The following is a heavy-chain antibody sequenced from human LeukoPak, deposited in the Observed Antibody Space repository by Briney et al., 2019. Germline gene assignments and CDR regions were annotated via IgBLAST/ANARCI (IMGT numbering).Heavy chain of an antibody. Sequence: GGSLRLSCAASGFTFSSYGMHWVRQAPGKGLEWVAFIRYDGSNKYYADSVKGRFTISRDNSKNTLYLQMNSLRADDTAVYYCARDGRNYYDRSGYYSALAYWGQGTLVTVSS. CDR2: IRYDGSNK. J-gene: IGHJ4*02. D-gene: IGHD3-22*01. CDR1: GFTFSSYG. CDR3: ARDGRNYYDRSGYYSALAY. V-gene: IGHV3-30*02.